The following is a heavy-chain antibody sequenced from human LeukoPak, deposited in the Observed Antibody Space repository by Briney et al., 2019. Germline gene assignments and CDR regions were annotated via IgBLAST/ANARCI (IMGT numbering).Heavy chain of an antibody. CDR1: GFTFTDFY. V-gene: IGHV3-11*01. Sequence: GGSLRLSCAASGFTFTDFYMSWLRQAPGKGLEWVSYISSSGTTIYYADSVMGRFTISRDNAKNSLYLQMNSLRAEDTAVYYCARALTGFIPGNWGQGTLVTVS. D-gene: IGHD3-9*01. CDR3: ARALTGFIPGN. J-gene: IGHJ4*02. CDR2: ISSSGTTI.